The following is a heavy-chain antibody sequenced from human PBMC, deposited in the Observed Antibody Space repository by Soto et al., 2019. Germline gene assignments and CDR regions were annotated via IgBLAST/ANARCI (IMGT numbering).Heavy chain of an antibody. Sequence: GASVKVSCKASGGTFSSYAISWVRQAPGQGLEWMGGIIPIFGTANYAQKFQGRVTITADESTSTAYMELSSLRSEDTAVYYCAAHKMATIFRAFDYWGQGTLVTVSS. D-gene: IGHD5-12*01. CDR3: AAHKMATIFRAFDY. J-gene: IGHJ4*02. CDR2: IIPIFGTA. V-gene: IGHV1-69*13. CDR1: GGTFSSYA.